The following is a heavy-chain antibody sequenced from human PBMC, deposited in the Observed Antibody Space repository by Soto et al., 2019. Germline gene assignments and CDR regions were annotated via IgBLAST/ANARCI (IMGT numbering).Heavy chain of an antibody. D-gene: IGHD3-16*01. CDR1: GYTFTNYG. Sequence: QVQLVQSGAEVKKPGASVKVSCKASGYTFTNYGISWVRQAPGQGLEWMGWINAYNGNRNYAQKLQGRVTMTTATSTSTAYMELGSLRSEDTAVYYCAIDWFGVDYWGQGTLVPVSS. V-gene: IGHV1-18*01. CDR3: AIDWFGVDY. J-gene: IGHJ4*02. CDR2: INAYNGNR.